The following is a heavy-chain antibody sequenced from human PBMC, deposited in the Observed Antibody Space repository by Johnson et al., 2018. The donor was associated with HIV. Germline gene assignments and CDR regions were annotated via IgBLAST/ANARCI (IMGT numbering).Heavy chain of an antibody. D-gene: IGHD1-26*01. Sequence: QVQLVESGGGVVQPGRSLRLSCAASGFTFSSYAMHWVRQAPGKGLDWVAVISDDGSNEYYADSVKGRFAISRDNSKNTLYLQMNSLTPEDTGVYYCAKERRAPRAFDIWGQGTMVTVSS. V-gene: IGHV3-30*09. CDR2: ISDDGSNE. CDR1: GFTFSSYA. CDR3: AKERRAPRAFDI. J-gene: IGHJ3*02.